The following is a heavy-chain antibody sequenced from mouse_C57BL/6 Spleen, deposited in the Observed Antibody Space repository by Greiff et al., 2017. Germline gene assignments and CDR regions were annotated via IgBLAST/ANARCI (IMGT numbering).Heavy chain of an antibody. V-gene: IGHV5-9*01. Sequence: EVHLVESGGGLVKPGGSLKLSCAASGFTFSSYTMSWVRQTPEKRLEWVATISGGGGNTYYPDSVKGRFTISRDNAKNTLYLQMSSLRSEDTALYYCARHVFYAMDYWGQGTSVTVSS. CDR2: ISGGGGNT. CDR3: ARHVFYAMDY. J-gene: IGHJ4*01. CDR1: GFTFSSYT.